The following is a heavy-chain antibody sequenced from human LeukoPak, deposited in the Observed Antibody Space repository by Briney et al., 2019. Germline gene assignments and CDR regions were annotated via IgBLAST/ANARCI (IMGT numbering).Heavy chain of an antibody. CDR3: ARHSHHVTYYDFWSGYYTEGFDY. CDR1: GYSISSGYY. Sequence: KPSETLSLTCAVSGYSISSGYYWGWIRQPPGKGLEWIGSIYHSGSTYYNPSLKSRVTISVDTSKNQFSLKLSSVTAADTAVYYCARHSHHVTYYDFWSGYYTEGFDYWGQGTLVTVCS. CDR2: IYHSGST. D-gene: IGHD3-3*01. V-gene: IGHV4-38-2*01. J-gene: IGHJ4*02.